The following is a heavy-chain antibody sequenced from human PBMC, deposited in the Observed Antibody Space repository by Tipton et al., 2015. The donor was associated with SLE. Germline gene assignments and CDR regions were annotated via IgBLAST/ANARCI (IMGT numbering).Heavy chain of an antibody. Sequence: TLSLTCTVSGGPISSHYWSWIRRPPGKALEWIAHINYSGSTNYNPSLKSRVTMSVDTSKNQFSLKLSSVTAADTAVYYCAREFLNPVTSVHYYFDLWGRGTLVTVSS. V-gene: IGHV4-59*11. CDR3: AREFLNPVTSVHYYFDL. D-gene: IGHD4-11*01. CDR1: GGPISSHY. CDR2: INYSGST. J-gene: IGHJ2*01.